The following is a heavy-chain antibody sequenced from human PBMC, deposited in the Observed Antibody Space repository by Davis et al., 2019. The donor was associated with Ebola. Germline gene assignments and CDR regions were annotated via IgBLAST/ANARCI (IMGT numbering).Heavy chain of an antibody. CDR3: ARDHGLGYCSGGSCYVARHDY. CDR2: IIPIFGTA. V-gene: IGHV1-69*13. Sequence: SVKVSCKASGGTFSSYAISWVRQAPGQGLEWMGGIIPIFGTANYAQKFQGRVTITADESTSTAYMELRSLRSDDTAVYYCARDHGLGYCSGGSCYVARHDYWGQGTLVTVSS. CDR1: GGTFSSYA. D-gene: IGHD2-15*01. J-gene: IGHJ4*02.